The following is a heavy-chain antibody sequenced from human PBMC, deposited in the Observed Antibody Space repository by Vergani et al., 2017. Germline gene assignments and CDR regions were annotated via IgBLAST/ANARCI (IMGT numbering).Heavy chain of an antibody. J-gene: IGHJ1*01. CDR2: ISSGGGDI. Sequence: EVQLLESGGGLVQPGGSRRLSCAGAGFTFDTYTMAYVRQATGKGLDWVATISSGGGDIFYADSVKGRFTISRDNSKNTLFLQMNSLKDEDTAVYYCTTAWGLYYLHGEYFQYWGRGTLVSVSS. CDR3: TTAWGLYYLHGEYFQY. V-gene: IGHV3-23*01. CDR1: GFTFDTYT. D-gene: IGHD3-10*01.